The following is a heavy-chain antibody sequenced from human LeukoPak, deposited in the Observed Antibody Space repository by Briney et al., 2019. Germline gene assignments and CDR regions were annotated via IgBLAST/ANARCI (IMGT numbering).Heavy chain of an antibody. CDR2: IRYDGSSE. V-gene: IGHV3-33*06. D-gene: IGHD5-12*01. J-gene: IGHJ4*02. CDR1: GFTFSSYG. CDR3: AKGLSSGYDNY. Sequence: PGRSLRLSCAASGFTFSSYGMHWVRQAPGKGLEWVAGIRYDGSSEYYADSVKGRFTISRDNSKNTLYLQMNSLRAEDTAVYYCAKGLSSGYDNYWGQGTLVTVSS.